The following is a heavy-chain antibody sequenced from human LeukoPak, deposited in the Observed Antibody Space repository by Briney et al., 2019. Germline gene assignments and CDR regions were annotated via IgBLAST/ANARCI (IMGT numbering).Heavy chain of an antibody. CDR3: ARDVQAGPGY. Sequence: QPGGSLRLSCAASGFTFSSYWMHWVHQAPGKGLVWVSRINSDGSRTTYADSVKGRFTISRDNAKNTLHLQMNSLRAEDTAVYYCARDVQAGPGYWGQGTLVTVSS. CDR2: INSDGSRT. CDR1: GFTFSSYW. J-gene: IGHJ4*02. D-gene: IGHD6-19*01. V-gene: IGHV3-74*01.